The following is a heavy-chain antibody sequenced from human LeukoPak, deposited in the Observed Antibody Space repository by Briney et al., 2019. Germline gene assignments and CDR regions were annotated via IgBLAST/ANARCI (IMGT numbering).Heavy chain of an antibody. CDR2: IIPIFGTA. CDR1: GGTFSSYA. CDR3: ARVVYSGYDLRGAMGV. J-gene: IGHJ6*03. D-gene: IGHD5-12*01. Sequence: GASVKVSCKASGGTFSSYAISWVRQAPGQGLEWMGGIIPIFGTANYAQKFQGRVTITADKSTSTAYMELSSLRSEDTAVYYCARVVYSGYDLRGAMGVWGKGTTVTVSS. V-gene: IGHV1-69*06.